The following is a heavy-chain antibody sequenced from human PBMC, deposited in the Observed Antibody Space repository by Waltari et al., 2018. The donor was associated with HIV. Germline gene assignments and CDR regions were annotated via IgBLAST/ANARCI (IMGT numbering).Heavy chain of an antibody. Sequence: EVQLVESGGGLVQPGGSLRLSCAVYGFTFDKYAMHWVRQVPGNGLEWVSGFSLDSDRIDYADSVKGRFTVSRDNAKNSLYLQMNSLRVEDTALYYCGKDLTPGGLDVWGQGTTVIVSS. CDR1: GFTFDKYA. J-gene: IGHJ6*02. CDR2: FSLDSDRI. V-gene: IGHV3-9*01. CDR3: GKDLTPGGLDV.